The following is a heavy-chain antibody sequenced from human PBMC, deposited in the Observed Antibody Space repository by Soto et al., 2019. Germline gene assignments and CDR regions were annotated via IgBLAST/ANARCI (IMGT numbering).Heavy chain of an antibody. CDR1: GCSLSGFW. CDR3: VRDYFGPGPY. D-gene: IGHD3-10*01. V-gene: IGHV3-7*04. Sequence: PGGSLRLSCVVAGCSLSGFWMSWVRQAPGKGLEWVANIKEDGTQTYYVDSVKGRFTISRDNAKNSLFLQMNSLRVEDTAVYYCVRDYFGPGPYWGQGTLVTVSS. J-gene: IGHJ4*01. CDR2: IKEDGTQT.